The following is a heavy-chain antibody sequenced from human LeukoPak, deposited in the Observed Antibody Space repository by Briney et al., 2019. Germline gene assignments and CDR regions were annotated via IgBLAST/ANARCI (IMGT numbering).Heavy chain of an antibody. Sequence: TSVKVSCKASGFTFTSSAVQWVRQARGQRLEWIGWIVVGSGNTNYAQKFQERVTITRDMSTSTAYMELSSLRSEDTAVYYCAASPDYYDSSGYSYYFDYWGQGTLVAVSS. CDR3: AASPDYYDSSGYSYYFDY. D-gene: IGHD3-22*01. V-gene: IGHV1-58*01. CDR1: GFTFTSSA. J-gene: IGHJ4*02. CDR2: IVVGSGNT.